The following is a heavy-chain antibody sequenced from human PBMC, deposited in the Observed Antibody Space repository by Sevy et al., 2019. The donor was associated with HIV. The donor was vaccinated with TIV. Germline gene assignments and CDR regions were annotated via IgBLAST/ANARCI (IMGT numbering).Heavy chain of an antibody. CDR1: GYSISSGYY. D-gene: IGHD6-19*01. V-gene: IGHV4-38-2*01. CDR3: ARLPAVAGNYYYYYMDV. Sequence: SQTLSLTCAVSGYSISSGYYWGWIRQPPGKGLEWIGSIYHSGSTYYNPSLKSRVTISVDTSKNQFSLKLSSVTAADTAVYYCARLPAVAGNYYYYYMDVWGKGTTVTVSS. J-gene: IGHJ6*03. CDR2: IYHSGST.